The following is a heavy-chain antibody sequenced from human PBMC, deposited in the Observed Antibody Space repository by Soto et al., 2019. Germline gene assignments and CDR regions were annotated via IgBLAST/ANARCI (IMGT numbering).Heavy chain of an antibody. J-gene: IGHJ4*02. V-gene: IGHV3-30-3*01. D-gene: IGHD3-10*01. CDR1: GFTFSSYA. Sequence: HPGGSLRLSCAASGFTFSSYAMHWVRQAPGKGLEWVAVISYDGSNKYYADSVKGRFTISRDNSKNTLYLQMNSLRAEDTAVYYCARNYYGSGSYYNVGPLFLFSGTFDYWGQGTLVTVSS. CDR3: ARNYYGSGSYYNVGPLFLFSGTFDY. CDR2: ISYDGSNK.